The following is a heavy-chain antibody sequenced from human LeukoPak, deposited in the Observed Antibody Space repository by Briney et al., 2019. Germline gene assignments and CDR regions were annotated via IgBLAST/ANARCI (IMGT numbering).Heavy chain of an antibody. Sequence: PGGSLRLSCAASGFTFSSYAMSWVRQAPGKGLEWVSAISGSGDNTYYADSVKGRFTISRDSSKNTLYLQMNSLRAEDTAVYYCARQDLDSRFHMDVWGQGTTVTVSS. J-gene: IGHJ6*02. CDR1: GFTFSSYA. CDR2: ISGSGDNT. V-gene: IGHV3-23*01. D-gene: IGHD2-15*01. CDR3: ARQDLDSRFHMDV.